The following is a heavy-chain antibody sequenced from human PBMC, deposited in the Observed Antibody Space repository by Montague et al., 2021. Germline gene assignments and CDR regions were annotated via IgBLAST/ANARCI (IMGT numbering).Heavy chain of an antibody. CDR3: AKQDYFVSGTSYKGFDP. CDR1: SGSIFHAH. V-gene: IGHV4-59*08. D-gene: IGHD3-10*01. CDR2: MFYGGAT. J-gene: IGHJ5*02. Sequence: SETLSLTCTVSSGSIFHAHWSWVRQPPGKGLEWLGSMFYGGATSXNPSLKSRVTMSIDTSTNQLSLKLSFVTAADTAVYYCAKQDYFVSGTSYKGFDPWGQGILVTVSS.